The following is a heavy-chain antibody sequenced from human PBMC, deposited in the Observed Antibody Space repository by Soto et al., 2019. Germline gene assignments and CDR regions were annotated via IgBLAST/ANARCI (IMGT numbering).Heavy chain of an antibody. V-gene: IGHV4-39*01. CDR1: GGSISSSSSY. Sequence: QLQLQESGPGLVKPSETLSLTCSVSGGSISSSSSYWDWLRQSPGGGLEWIGSIYYIGTTYYNPSLKSRVTMSVDTSKNHLSLTLTSVTAADTAVYFCATHPHRPVAGDFWGQGTLITVSS. J-gene: IGHJ4*02. CDR2: IYYIGTT. CDR3: ATHPHRPVAGDF. D-gene: IGHD6-19*01.